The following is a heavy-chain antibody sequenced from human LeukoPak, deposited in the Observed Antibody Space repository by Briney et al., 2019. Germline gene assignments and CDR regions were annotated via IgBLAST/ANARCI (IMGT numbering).Heavy chain of an antibody. CDR3: ARVGFGYFDWLLFDY. J-gene: IGHJ4*02. Sequence: SETLSLTCTVSGGSISSSSYYWGWIRQPPGKGLEWIGSIYYSGSTYYNPSLKSRVTISVDTSKNQFSLKLSSVTAADTAVYYCARVGFGYFDWLLFDYWGQGTLVTVSS. CDR1: GGSISSSSYY. CDR2: IYYSGST. V-gene: IGHV4-39*07. D-gene: IGHD3-9*01.